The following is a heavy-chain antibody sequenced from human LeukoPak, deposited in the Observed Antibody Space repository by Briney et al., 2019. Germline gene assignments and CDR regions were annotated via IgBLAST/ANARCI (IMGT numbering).Heavy chain of an antibody. CDR3: ARYPLTSSWYYFDY. CDR2: ISSSSAYI. Sequence: GGSLRLSCAASGFTFSNYAMNWVRQAPGKGLDWVSSISSSSAYIYYADSVKGRFTISRDDAKNSLYLQMNSLRAEDTAVYYCARYPLTSSWYYFDYWGQGTLVTVSS. V-gene: IGHV3-21*01. CDR1: GFTFSNYA. D-gene: IGHD6-13*01. J-gene: IGHJ4*02.